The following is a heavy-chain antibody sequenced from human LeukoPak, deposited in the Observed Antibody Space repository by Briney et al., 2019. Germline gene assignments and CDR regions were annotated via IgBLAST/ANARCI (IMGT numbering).Heavy chain of an antibody. CDR2: ISWNSGSI. D-gene: IGHD3-22*01. Sequence: GGSLRLSCAASGFTFDDYAMHWVRQAPGKGLEWVSGISWNSGSIGYADSVKGRFTISRDNAKNSLYLQMNSLRAEDTALYYCAKEDSGGYYFDYWCQGTLVTVYS. CDR1: GFTFDDYA. V-gene: IGHV3-9*01. CDR3: AKEDSGGYYFDY. J-gene: IGHJ4*02.